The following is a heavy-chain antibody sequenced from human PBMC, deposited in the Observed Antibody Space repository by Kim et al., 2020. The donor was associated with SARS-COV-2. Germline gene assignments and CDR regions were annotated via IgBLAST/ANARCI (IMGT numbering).Heavy chain of an antibody. Sequence: GGSLRLSCAASGFTFSSYAMHWVRQAPGKGLEWVAVISYDGSNKYYADSVKGRFTISRDNSKNTLYLQMNSLRAEDTAVYYCARDQNYYGSGSYGIYYY. J-gene: IGHJ6*01. D-gene: IGHD3-10*01. CDR2: ISYDGSNK. CDR1: GFTFSSYA. V-gene: IGHV3-30*04. CDR3: ARDQNYYGSGSYGIYYY.